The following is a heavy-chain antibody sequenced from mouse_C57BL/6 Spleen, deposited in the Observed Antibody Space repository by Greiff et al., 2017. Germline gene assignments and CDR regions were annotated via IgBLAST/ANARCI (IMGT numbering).Heavy chain of an antibody. V-gene: IGHV1-52*01. D-gene: IGHD1-1*01. CDR2: IDPSDSET. Sequence: VQLQQPGAELVRPGSSVKLSCKASGYTFTSYWMHWVKQRPIQGLEWIGNIDPSDSETHYNQKFKDKATLTVDKSSSTAYMQLSSLTSEDSAVYYCARGRGSSAGWYFDVWGTGTTVTVSS. CDR1: GYTFTSYW. CDR3: ARGRGSSAGWYFDV. J-gene: IGHJ1*03.